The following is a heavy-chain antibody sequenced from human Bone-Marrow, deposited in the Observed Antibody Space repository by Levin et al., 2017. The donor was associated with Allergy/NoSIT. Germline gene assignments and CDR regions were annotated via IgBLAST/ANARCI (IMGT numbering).Heavy chain of an antibody. Sequence: GESLKISCEASGFTFRNYWMSWVRQAPGKVLEWVAEIKPDGNDKYYEGSVKGRFTMSRDNAKNSLYLQMNSLRTEDTAVYFCATFEVGADWGQGTLVTVSS. CDR3: ATFEVGAD. J-gene: IGHJ4*02. CDR2: IKPDGNDK. V-gene: IGHV3-7*02. CDR1: GFTFRNYW. D-gene: IGHD3-9*01.